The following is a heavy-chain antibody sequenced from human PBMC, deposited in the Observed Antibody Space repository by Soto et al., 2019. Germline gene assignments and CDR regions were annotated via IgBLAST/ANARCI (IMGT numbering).Heavy chain of an antibody. J-gene: IGHJ5*02. CDR1: GFTFTSSA. V-gene: IGHV1-58*02. CDR3: AASDFWSGSNWFDP. CDR2: IVVGSGNT. D-gene: IGHD3-3*01. Sequence: SVKVSCKASGFTFTSSAMQWVRQARGQRLEWIGWIVVGSGNTNYAQKFQERVTITRDMSTSTAYMELSSLRSEDTAVYYCAASDFWSGSNWFDPWGQGTLVTVSS.